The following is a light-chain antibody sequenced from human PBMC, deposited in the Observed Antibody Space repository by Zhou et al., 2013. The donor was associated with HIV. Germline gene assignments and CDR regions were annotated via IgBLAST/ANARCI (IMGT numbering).Light chain of an antibody. CDR1: QSVSSY. V-gene: IGKV3-11*01. CDR2: DVS. Sequence: EIVLTQSPATLSLSPGERATLSCRASQSVSSYLAWYQQKPGQAPRLLMYDVSKRATGVPARFTGSGSGTDFILTISSLKPEDSGVYYCQQRSNWPLTFGGGTKVDIK. J-gene: IGKJ4*01. CDR3: QQRSNWPLT.